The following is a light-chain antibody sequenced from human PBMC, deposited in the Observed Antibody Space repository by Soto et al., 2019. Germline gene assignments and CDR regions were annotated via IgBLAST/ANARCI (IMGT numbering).Light chain of an antibody. J-gene: IGKJ1*01. CDR1: QSIGRF. CDR2: DAS. V-gene: IGKV1-5*01. Sequence: DIQMTQSPSTLSESVGDRVTITCRASQSIGRFLAWYQHQPGKAPKLLIYDASTLESGVPSRFSGTGSGTEFTLSITSLQPEDFGTYYCQQCYMGWTFGQGTKVDIK. CDR3: QQCYMGWT.